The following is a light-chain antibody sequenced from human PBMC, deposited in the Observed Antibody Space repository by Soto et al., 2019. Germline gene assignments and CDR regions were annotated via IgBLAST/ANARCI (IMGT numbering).Light chain of an antibody. CDR2: DVS. Sequence: QSVLTQPPSASGSPGQSVTISCTGTSSDVGGYSFVSWYQQHPGKAPKLMIYDVSNRPSGVSNRFSGSKSGNTASLTISGLQPEDEADYYCCSYTTSNTRQIVFGTGTKVNV. J-gene: IGLJ1*01. CDR3: CSYTTSNTRQIV. CDR1: SSDVGGYSF. V-gene: IGLV2-14*01.